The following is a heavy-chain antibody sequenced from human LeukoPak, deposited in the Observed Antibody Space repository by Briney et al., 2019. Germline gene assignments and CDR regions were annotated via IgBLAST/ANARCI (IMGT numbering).Heavy chain of an antibody. CDR3: ARGGLETAVKYFFDY. CDR1: GFTFSSYS. Sequence: SGGSLRLSCAASGFTFSSYSMNWVRQAPGKGLEWVSYISSSSSTIYYADSVKGRFTISRDNAKNTVYLQINTLRVEDTAVYYCARGGLETAVKYFFDYWGQGTLITVSS. D-gene: IGHD1-1*01. CDR2: ISSSSSTI. J-gene: IGHJ4*02. V-gene: IGHV3-48*01.